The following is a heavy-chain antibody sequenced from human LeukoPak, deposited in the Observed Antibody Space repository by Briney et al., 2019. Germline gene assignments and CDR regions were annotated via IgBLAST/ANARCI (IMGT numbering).Heavy chain of an antibody. D-gene: IGHD3-22*01. CDR3: AREIGDSYYDSSGYLY. CDR2: ISSSSSTI. J-gene: IGHJ4*02. V-gene: IGHV3-48*01. CDR1: GFTFSSYS. Sequence: GGSLRLSCAASGFTFSSYSMNWVRQAPGKGLEWVSYISSSSSTIYYADSVKGRFTISRDNAKNSLYLQMNSLRAEDTAVYYCAREIGDSYYDSSGYLYWGQGTLVTVSS.